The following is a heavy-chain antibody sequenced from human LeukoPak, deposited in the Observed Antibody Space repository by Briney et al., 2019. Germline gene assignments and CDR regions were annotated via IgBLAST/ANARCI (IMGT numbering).Heavy chain of an antibody. CDR1: GGSISSGSYH. CDR2: IYTSGST. J-gene: IGHJ5*02. CDR3: ARDGTYYYDSSGYYYQYNWFDP. V-gene: IGHV4-61*02. Sequence: SETLSLTCTVSGGSISSGSYHWSWIRQPAGKGLEWIGRIYTSGSTNYNPSLKSRVTISVDTSKNQFSLKLSSVTAADTAVYYCARDGTYYYDSSGYYYQYNWFDPWSQGTLVTVSS. D-gene: IGHD3-22*01.